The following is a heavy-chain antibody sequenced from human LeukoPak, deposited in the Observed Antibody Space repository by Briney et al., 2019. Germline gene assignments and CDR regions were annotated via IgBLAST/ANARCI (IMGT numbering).Heavy chain of an antibody. CDR1: GGTFSSYA. J-gene: IGHJ4*02. V-gene: IGHV1-69*10. D-gene: IGHD2-2*01. CDR3: ARVLVVPAAMPTNFDY. CDR2: IIPIFGIA. Sequence: SVKVSCKASGGTFSSYAISWVRQAPGQGLEWMGGIIPIFGIANYAQKFQGRVTITADKSTSTAYMELSSLRSEDTAVYYCARVLVVPAAMPTNFDYWGQGTLVTVSS.